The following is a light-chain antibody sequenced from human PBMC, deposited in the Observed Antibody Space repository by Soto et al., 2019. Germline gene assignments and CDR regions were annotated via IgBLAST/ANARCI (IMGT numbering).Light chain of an antibody. CDR1: QSVSTNY. Sequence: EIVLTQSPGTLSLSPGERATLSCTASQSVSTNYLAWHQQKPGQAPRLLIHGASSRATGIPDRFSGSGSGTDFTLTISRLEPEDFAVYYCPPYGTSHTFGQGTKLEIK. J-gene: IGKJ2*01. V-gene: IGKV3-20*01. CDR2: GAS. CDR3: PPYGTSHT.